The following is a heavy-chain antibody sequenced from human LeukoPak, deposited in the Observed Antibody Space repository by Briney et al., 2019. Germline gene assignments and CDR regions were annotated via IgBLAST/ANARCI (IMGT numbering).Heavy chain of an antibody. D-gene: IGHD6-13*01. J-gene: IGHJ6*04. V-gene: IGHV1-46*01. Sequence: ASVKVSCKASGYTFTSYYMHWVRQAPGQGLEWMGIINPSGGSPRYAQKFQGRVTMTRDTSTSTVYMELCSLRSEDTAVYYCARDQKYGLSAAATDVWGKGTTVTVSS. CDR1: GYTFTSYY. CDR3: ARDQKYGLSAAATDV. CDR2: INPSGGSP.